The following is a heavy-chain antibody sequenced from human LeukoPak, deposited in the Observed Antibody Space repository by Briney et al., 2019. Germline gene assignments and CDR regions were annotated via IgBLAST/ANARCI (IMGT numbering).Heavy chain of an antibody. D-gene: IGHD6-19*01. V-gene: IGHV3-30*02. CDR1: GFTFSGY. J-gene: IGHJ4*02. CDR2: IRYDGNNK. CDR3: AKGSGYYVDY. Sequence: PGGSLRLSCAASGFTFSGYMHWVRQAPGKGLEWVTFIRYDGNNKYCADSVKGRFTISRDNSKNTLYLQMNSLRADDTAVYYCAKGSGYYVDYWGQGTLVTVSS.